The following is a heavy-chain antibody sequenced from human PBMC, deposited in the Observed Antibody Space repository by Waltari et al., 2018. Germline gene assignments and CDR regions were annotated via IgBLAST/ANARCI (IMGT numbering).Heavy chain of an antibody. Sequence: EVQLVESGGGLVQPGRSLRLSCTASGFTFGDYAMSWVRQAPGKGLEWVGFIRSKTYGGTTEYAASVKGRFTISRDDSKSIAYLQMNSLKTEDTAVYYCTRDLDSSGWWVVDYGMDVWGQGP. D-gene: IGHD6-19*01. CDR2: IRSKTYGGTT. J-gene: IGHJ6*02. V-gene: IGHV3-49*04. CDR1: GFTFGDYA. CDR3: TRDLDSSGWWVVDYGMDV.